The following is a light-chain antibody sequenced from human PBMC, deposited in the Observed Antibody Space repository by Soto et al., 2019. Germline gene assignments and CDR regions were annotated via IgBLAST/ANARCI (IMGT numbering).Light chain of an antibody. CDR2: EGS. Sequence: QSVLTQPASGSGSPGQSITISCTGASSDVGSYTLVSWYQQHPGKAPKLMIYEGSKRPSGVSNRFSGSKSGNTASLTISGLQAEDEADYYCCSYAGSSTSYVFGTGTKVTVL. CDR3: CSYAGSSTSYV. CDR1: SSDVGSYTL. J-gene: IGLJ1*01. V-gene: IGLV2-23*01.